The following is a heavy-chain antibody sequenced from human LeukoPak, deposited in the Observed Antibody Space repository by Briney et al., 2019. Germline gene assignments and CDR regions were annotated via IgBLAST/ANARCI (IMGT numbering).Heavy chain of an antibody. CDR2: IYPGDSDT. CDR3: ARRDTTMGNFDY. Sequence: GESLKISCEGSGYNFTSYWIGWVRQMPGIGLEWMGIIYPGDSDTRYSPSFQGQVTISADKSISTAYLQWSSLKASDTAMYYCARRDTTMGNFDYWGQGTLVTVSS. CDR1: GYNFTSYW. D-gene: IGHD5-18*01. J-gene: IGHJ4*02. V-gene: IGHV5-51*01.